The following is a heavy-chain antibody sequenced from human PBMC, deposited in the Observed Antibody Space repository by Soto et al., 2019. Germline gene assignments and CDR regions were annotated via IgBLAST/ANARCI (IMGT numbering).Heavy chain of an antibody. CDR3: ARADERYYYDSSGYYYAGDAFDS. D-gene: IGHD3-22*01. V-gene: IGHV4-31*03. CDR1: GGSISSGGYY. Sequence: PSETLSLTCTVSGGSISSGGYYWSWIRQHPGKGLEWIGYIYYSGSTYYNPSLKSRVTISVDTSKNQFSLKLSSVTAADTAVYYCARADERYYYDSSGYYYAGDAFDSWGQGTMVTVSS. J-gene: IGHJ3*02. CDR2: IYYSGST.